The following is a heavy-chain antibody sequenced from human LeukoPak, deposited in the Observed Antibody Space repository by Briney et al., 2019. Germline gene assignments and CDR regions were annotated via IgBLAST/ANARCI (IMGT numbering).Heavy chain of an antibody. D-gene: IGHD1-20*01. Sequence: GGSLRLACAASGFTFSSCWMSWVRQAPGKGLEWVANIKQDGREKYYVDSVKGRFTISRDNAKNSLYLQMNSLTAEDTAVFYCAITNNWRGYFQHWGLGTLVTVSS. CDR1: GFTFSSCW. CDR2: IKQDGREK. J-gene: IGHJ1*01. V-gene: IGHV3-7*02. CDR3: AITNNWRGYFQH.